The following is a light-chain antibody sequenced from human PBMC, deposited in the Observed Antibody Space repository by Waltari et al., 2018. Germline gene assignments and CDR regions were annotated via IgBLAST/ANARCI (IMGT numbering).Light chain of an antibody. CDR2: DAS. J-gene: IGKJ2*03. V-gene: IGKV1-17*01. CDR1: QDINNY. CDR3: LQYNTAPYS. Sequence: DIKMTQSPSSLSASVGDRVTITCRASQDINNYLNWYQQRPGKPPKRLISDASSLQSGVPSRFGGSGSGTVFTLTINSLQPEDFATYYCLQYNTAPYSFGPGTKVEIK.